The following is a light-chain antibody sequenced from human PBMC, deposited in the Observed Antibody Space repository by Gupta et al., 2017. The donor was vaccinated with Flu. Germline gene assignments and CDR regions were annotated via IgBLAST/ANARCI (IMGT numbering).Light chain of an antibody. Sequence: PGEGATISCMASQNVNRYLDWYQQRPGQAPRLLIYDASDRAAVIPAKFSGSGSGTDFTLTISSLDPEDFAVYYCLQRSNWLTFGGGTMVEV. CDR1: QNVNRY. J-gene: IGKJ4*01. CDR3: LQRSNWLT. CDR2: DAS. V-gene: IGKV3-11*01.